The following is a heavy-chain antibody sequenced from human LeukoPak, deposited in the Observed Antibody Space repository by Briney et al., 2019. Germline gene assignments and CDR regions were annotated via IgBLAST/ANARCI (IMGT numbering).Heavy chain of an antibody. CDR2: MSGSGGST. CDR3: AKGLGKATITPLGY. CDR1: GFTFSSYA. J-gene: IGHJ4*02. Sequence: GGSLRLSCAASGFTFSSYAMHWVRQAPGKGLEWVSNMSGSGGSTYYADSVKGRFTISRDNSKNTLYLQMDSLRAEDTAVYYCAKGLGKATITPLGYWGQGTLVTVSS. V-gene: IGHV3-23*01. D-gene: IGHD5-24*01.